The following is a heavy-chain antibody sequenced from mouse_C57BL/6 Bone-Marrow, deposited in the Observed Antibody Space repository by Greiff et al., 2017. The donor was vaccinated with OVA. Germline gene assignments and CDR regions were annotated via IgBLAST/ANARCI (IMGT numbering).Heavy chain of an antibody. J-gene: IGHJ3*01. CDR2: IRSKSNNYAT. CDR1: GFSFNTYA. V-gene: IGHV10-1*01. CDR3: VRHKDWFAY. Sequence: EVQRVESGGGLVQPKGSLKLSCAASGFSFNTYAMNWVRQAPGKGLEWVARIRSKSNNYATYYADSVKDRFTISRDDSESMLYLQMNNLKTEDTAMYYCVRHKDWFAYWGQGTLVTVSA.